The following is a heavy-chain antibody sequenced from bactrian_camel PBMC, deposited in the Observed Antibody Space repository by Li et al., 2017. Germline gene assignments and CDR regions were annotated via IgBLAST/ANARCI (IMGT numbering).Heavy chain of an antibody. CDR2: IGLHGLT. CDR3: AAFKNPLSRDCFALTVHGPSPGGNNW. D-gene: IGHD3*01. Sequence: HVQLVESGGGSVQAGGSLRLSCAAGGYAGGAYCMAWFRQVPGKEREGIGNIGLHGLTTYADSMKGRFTISHDRAKKTLYLQMNSLKPEDTGMYYCAAFKNPLSRDCFALTVHGPSPGGNNWWGQGTQVTVS. V-gene: IGHV3S55*01. J-gene: IGHJ4*01. CDR1: GYAGGAYC.